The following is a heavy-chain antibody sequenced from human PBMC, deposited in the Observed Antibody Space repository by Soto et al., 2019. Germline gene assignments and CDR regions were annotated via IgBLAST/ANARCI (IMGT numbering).Heavy chain of an antibody. D-gene: IGHD2-21*02. V-gene: IGHV4-30-2*01. J-gene: IGHJ4*02. CDR3: ARGIRTAHFDY. CDR2: IYHSGST. CDR1: GGSISSGGYS. Sequence: SETLSLTCAVSGGSISSGGYSWSWIRQPPGKGLEWTGYIYHSGSTYYNPSLKSRVTISVDRSKNQFSLKLSSVTAADTAVYYCARGIRTAHFDYWGQGTLVTVSS.